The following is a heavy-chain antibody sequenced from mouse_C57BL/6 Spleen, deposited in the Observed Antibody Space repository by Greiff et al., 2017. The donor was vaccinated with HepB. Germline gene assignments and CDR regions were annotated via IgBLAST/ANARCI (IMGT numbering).Heavy chain of an antibody. Sequence: VQLQQSGGGLVKPGGSLKLSCAASGFTFSDYGMHWVRQAPEKGLEWVAYISSGSSTIYYADTVKGRFTISRANAKNTLFLQMTSLRSEDTAMYYCARKEFAYWGQGTLVTVSA. V-gene: IGHV5-17*01. CDR1: GFTFSDYG. CDR3: ARKEFAY. CDR2: ISSGSSTI. J-gene: IGHJ3*01.